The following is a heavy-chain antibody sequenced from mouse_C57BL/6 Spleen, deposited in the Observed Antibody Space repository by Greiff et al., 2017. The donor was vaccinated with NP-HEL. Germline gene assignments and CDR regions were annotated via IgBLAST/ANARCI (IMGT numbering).Heavy chain of an antibody. D-gene: IGHD3-1*01. Sequence: VHVKQSGPELVKPGASVKIPCKASGYTFTDYNMDWVKQSHGKSLEWIGDINPNNGGTIYNQKFKGKATLTVDKSSSTAYMELRSLTSEDTAVYYCARFGGGYEGMDYWGQGTSVTVSS. V-gene: IGHV1-18*01. J-gene: IGHJ4*01. CDR3: ARFGGGYEGMDY. CDR1: GYTFTDYN. CDR2: INPNNGGT.